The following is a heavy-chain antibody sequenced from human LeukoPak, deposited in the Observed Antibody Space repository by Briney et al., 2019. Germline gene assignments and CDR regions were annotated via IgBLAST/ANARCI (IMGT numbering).Heavy chain of an antibody. D-gene: IGHD5-12*01. CDR3: ARERVAAMGGVDY. J-gene: IGHJ4*02. Sequence: SGTLSLTRTVSGGSLSSGRYYWRWIPHPPEKGLEGIGHIYYSGSTTYNPSLKSRVTISVDTSKNQFSLRLSSVTAADTAVYYCARERVAAMGGVDYWGQGTLVTVSS. CDR2: IYYSGST. CDR1: GGSLSSGRYY. V-gene: IGHV4-61*01.